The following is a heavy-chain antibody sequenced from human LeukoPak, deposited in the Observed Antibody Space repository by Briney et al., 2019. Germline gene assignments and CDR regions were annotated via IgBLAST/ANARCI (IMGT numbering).Heavy chain of an antibody. V-gene: IGHV4-34*01. CDR1: GGSFSGYY. CDR3: ARALSNYYIYPFDP. D-gene: IGHD4-11*01. Sequence: SETLSLTCAVYGGSFSGYYWSWIRQPPGKGLEWIGEINHSGSTNYNPSLKSRVTISVDTSKNQFSLKLSSVTAADTAVYYCARALSNYYIYPFDPWGQGTLVTVSS. CDR2: INHSGST. J-gene: IGHJ5*02.